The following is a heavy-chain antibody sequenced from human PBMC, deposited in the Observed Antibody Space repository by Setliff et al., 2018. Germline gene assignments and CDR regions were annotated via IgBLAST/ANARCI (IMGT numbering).Heavy chain of an antibody. Sequence: GGSLRLSCAASGFIFSSYSMNWVRQAPGKGLEWVANIKQDGSEKYYVDSVKGRFTISRDNAKNSLYLQMTSLRAEDTAIYYCARTTGYRLEGDFDYWGQGTLVTVSS. D-gene: IGHD3-16*01. CDR2: IKQDGSEK. CDR3: ARTTGYRLEGDFDY. CDR1: GFIFSSYS. J-gene: IGHJ4*02. V-gene: IGHV3-7*03.